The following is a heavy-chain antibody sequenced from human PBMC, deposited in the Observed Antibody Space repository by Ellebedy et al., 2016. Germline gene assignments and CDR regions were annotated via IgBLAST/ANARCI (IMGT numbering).Heavy chain of an antibody. CDR1: GGSFSGYY. CDR2: INHSGST. J-gene: IGHJ4*02. D-gene: IGHD3-10*01. CDR3: ARGGLLWFGESDY. V-gene: IGHV4-34*01. Sequence: SETLSLXXAVYGGSFSGYYWSWIRQPPGKGLEWIGEINHSGSTNYNPSLKSRVTISVDTSKNQFSLKLSSVTAADTAVYYCARGGLLWFGESDYWGQGTLVTVSS.